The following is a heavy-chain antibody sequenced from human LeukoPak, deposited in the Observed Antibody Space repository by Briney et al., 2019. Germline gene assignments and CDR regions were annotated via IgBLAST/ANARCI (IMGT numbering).Heavy chain of an antibody. V-gene: IGHV4-59*08. Sequence: SETLSLTCTVSGGSIRSYYWSWIRQPPGKGLEWIGYIYYSGSTNYNPSLKSRVTISVDTSKNQFSLKLSSVTAADTAVYYCARRRIGPIDYWGQGTLVTVSS. J-gene: IGHJ4*02. D-gene: IGHD3-16*01. CDR1: GGSIRSYY. CDR2: IYYSGST. CDR3: ARRRIGPIDY.